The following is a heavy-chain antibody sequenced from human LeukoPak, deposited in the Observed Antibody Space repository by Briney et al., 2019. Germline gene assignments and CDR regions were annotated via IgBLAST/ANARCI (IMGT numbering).Heavy chain of an antibody. J-gene: IGHJ4*02. V-gene: IGHV3-7*01. CDR2: IKQDGSEK. CDR3: ARDYGLDY. CDR1: AFIFSGHW. Sequence: GGSLRLSCEGSAFIFSGHWMNWVRQTPGKGLEWVANIKQDGSEKYYVDSVKGRFTISRDNAKNSLYLQMNSLRAEDTAVYYCARDYGLDYWGQGTLVTVSS. D-gene: IGHD3-16*01.